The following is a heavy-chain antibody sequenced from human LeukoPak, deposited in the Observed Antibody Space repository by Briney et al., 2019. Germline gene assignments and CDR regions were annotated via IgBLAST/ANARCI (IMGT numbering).Heavy chain of an antibody. CDR3: ARGPYYYDSSGYYYEPFDY. CDR2: IYSGGST. D-gene: IGHD3-22*01. Sequence: PGGSLRLSCAASGFTVSSNYMSWVRQAPGKGLEWVSVIYSGGSTYYADSVKGRFTISRHNSKNTLYLQMNSLRAEDTAVYYCARGPYYYDSSGYYYEPFDYWGQGTLVTVSS. J-gene: IGHJ4*02. CDR1: GFTVSSNY. V-gene: IGHV3-53*04.